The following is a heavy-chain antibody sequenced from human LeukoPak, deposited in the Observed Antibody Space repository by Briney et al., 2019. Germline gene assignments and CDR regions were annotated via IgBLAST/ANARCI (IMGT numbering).Heavy chain of an antibody. J-gene: IGHJ6*03. CDR2: IYYSGST. V-gene: IGHV4-39*01. D-gene: IGHD3-3*01. Sequence: PSETLSLTCTVSGGSISSSSYYWGWIRQPPGKGLEWIGSIYYSGSTYYNPSLKSRVTISVDTSKNQFSLKLSSVTAADTAVYYCARYYDFWSGYYPSNYYYYMDVWRKGTTVTVSS. CDR3: ARYYDFWSGYYPSNYYYYMDV. CDR1: GGSISSSSYY.